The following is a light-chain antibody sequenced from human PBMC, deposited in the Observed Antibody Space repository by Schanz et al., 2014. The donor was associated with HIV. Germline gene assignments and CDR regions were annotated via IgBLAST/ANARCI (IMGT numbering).Light chain of an antibody. CDR3: SSYAGSNNLV. CDR1: SSDVGVYNY. V-gene: IGLV2-14*01. CDR2: DVS. J-gene: IGLJ2*01. Sequence: QSALTQPASVSGSPGQSITISCTGTSSDVGVYNYVSWYQQHPGKAPKLMIYDVSNRPSGVSNRFSGSKSGNTASLTISGLQAEDEADYYCSSYAGSNNLVFGGGTKLTVL.